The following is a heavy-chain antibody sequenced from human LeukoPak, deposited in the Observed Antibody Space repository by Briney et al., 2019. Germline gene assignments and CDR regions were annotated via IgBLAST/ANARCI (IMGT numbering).Heavy chain of an antibody. V-gene: IGHV3-30*02. CDR1: GFTFSSYG. J-gene: IGHJ6*02. CDR2: IRYDGSNK. D-gene: IGHD5-24*01. CDR3: ANQFCMTLNYYYYYGMDV. Sequence: GGSLRLSCAASGFTFSSYGMHWVRQAPGKGLEWVAFIRYDGSNKYYADSVKGRFTISRDNPKNTLYLQMNSLRAEDTAVYYCANQFCMTLNYYYYYGMDVWGQGTTVTVSS.